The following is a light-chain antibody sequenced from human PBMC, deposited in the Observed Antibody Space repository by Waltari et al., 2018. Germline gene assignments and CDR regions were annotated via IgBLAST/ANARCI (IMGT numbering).Light chain of an antibody. J-gene: IGKJ4*01. CDR3: QQYNNWPLT. V-gene: IGKV3-15*01. Sequence: EIVMTQSPATLSVSPGERAPLSCRASQSVSSNLAWYQQKPGQAPRLLIYGVSIRATGVPARFSGSGSGTEFTLSISSLQSEDFAVYSCQQYNNWPLTFGGGTKVEIK. CDR1: QSVSSN. CDR2: GVS.